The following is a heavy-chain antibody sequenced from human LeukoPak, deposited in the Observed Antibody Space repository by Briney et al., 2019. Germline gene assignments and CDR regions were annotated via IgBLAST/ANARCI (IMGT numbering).Heavy chain of an antibody. CDR2: ISAYNGNT. CDR1: GYTFTSYG. D-gene: IGHD3-10*01. J-gene: IGHJ5*02. CDR3: AGGLILSGPIVLWFGESPVGDWFDP. V-gene: IGHV1-18*01. Sequence: GASVKVSCKASGYTFTSYGISWVRQAPGQGLEWMGWISAYNGNTNYAQKFQGRVTMTRNTSISTAYMELSSLRSEDTAVYYCAGGLILSGPIVLWFGESPVGDWFDPWGQGTLVTVSS.